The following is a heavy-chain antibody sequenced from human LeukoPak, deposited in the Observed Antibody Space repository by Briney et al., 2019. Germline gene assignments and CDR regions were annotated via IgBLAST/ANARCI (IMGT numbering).Heavy chain of an antibody. Sequence: GGSLRLFCAASGFTFSSYSIESVRQAPGNGLEWVSSISRSSSYIYYAVSVKGRFTISRDNAKNSLYLQMNSLRAEDTSVYDCARRKWELPIDYWGQGTLVTVSS. CDR1: GFTFSSYS. V-gene: IGHV3-21*01. J-gene: IGHJ4*02. CDR3: ARRKWELPIDY. D-gene: IGHD1-26*01. CDR2: ISRSSSYI.